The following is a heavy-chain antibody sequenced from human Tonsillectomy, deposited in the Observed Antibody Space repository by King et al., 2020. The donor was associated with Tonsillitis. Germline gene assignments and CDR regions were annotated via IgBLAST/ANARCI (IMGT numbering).Heavy chain of an antibody. CDR2: IRGKAYAGTT. CDR3: CSDFAHGYPFGY. D-gene: IGHD3-16*02. J-gene: IGHJ4*02. V-gene: IGHV3-49*04. Sequence: QLVQSGGGLVQPGRSLRLSCTASGFTFGDYVMSWVRQVPGKGLEWVGLIRGKAYAGTTEYAASVKGRFTISRDDSKSIAYLQMSGLKTEDTAVYYCCSDFAHGYPFGYWGQGTLVTVSS. CDR1: GFTFGDYV.